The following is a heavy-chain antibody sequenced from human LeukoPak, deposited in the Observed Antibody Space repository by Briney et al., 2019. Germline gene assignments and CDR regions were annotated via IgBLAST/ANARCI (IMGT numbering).Heavy chain of an antibody. CDR2: IYYTGST. V-gene: IGHV4-59*01. CDR3: ARGGPAAFDY. Sequence: SETLSLTCTLSGGSISTYYWSWVRQPPGKGLEWIGYIYYTGSTDYNPSLKSRVTMSVDTSKNQFSLKLSSVTAADTAVYSCARGGPAAFDYWGQGTLVTVSS. D-gene: IGHD2-2*01. J-gene: IGHJ4*02. CDR1: GGSISTYY.